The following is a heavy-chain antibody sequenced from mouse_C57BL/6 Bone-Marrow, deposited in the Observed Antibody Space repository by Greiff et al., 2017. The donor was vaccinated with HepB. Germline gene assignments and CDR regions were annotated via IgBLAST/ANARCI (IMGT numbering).Heavy chain of an antibody. CDR2: IDPENGDT. Sequence: VQLQQSGAELVRPGASVKLSCTASGFNIKDDYMHWVKQRPEQGLEWIGWIDPENGDTEYASKFQGKATITADTSANTAYLQLSSLTAEDTAVYYCTTGYYGSSDFDYWGQGTTLTVSS. CDR3: TTGYYGSSDFDY. J-gene: IGHJ2*01. D-gene: IGHD1-1*01. V-gene: IGHV14-4*01. CDR1: GFNIKDDY.